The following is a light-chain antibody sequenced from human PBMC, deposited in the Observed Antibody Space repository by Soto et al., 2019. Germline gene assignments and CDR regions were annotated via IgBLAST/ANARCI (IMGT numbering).Light chain of an antibody. Sequence: DIQLTRSPSFLSASVGDRVTITCRASQDINSYLAWYQQKPGKAPKLLIFGASSLQSGVPSRFSGSGSRTEFTLTISSLQPEDFATYYCQQSYSAPVTFGQGTKL. CDR3: QQSYSAPVT. J-gene: IGKJ2*01. CDR2: GAS. V-gene: IGKV1-9*01. CDR1: QDINSY.